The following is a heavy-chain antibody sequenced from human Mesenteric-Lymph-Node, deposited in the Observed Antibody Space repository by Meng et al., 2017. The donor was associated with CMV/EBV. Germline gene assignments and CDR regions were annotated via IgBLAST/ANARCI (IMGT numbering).Heavy chain of an antibody. CDR1: GLSLSVCY. V-gene: IGHV4-34*01. Sequence: QVPLTRVGPSLLKPTETRSCTCPLSGLSLSVCYLNGIRHPPRKGLELIGETNHSGSTTYNPSLTSQIIISVNTSTNQISLNMSSVTAADTAVYYCARGSSYDILTGYFDYWGQGALVTVSS. D-gene: IGHD3-9*01. CDR3: ARGSSYDILTGYFDY. CDR2: TNHSGST. J-gene: IGHJ4*02.